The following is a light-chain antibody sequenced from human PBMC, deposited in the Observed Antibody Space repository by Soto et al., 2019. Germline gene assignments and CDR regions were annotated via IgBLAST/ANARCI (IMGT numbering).Light chain of an antibody. Sequence: SYELTQPPSVSVAPGQTARITCGGNNIRSKSVHWYQQKPGQAPVLVVYDDSDRPSGIPERFSGSNSGNTATLTISRVEAGDVADFFCLVWDCSGDHLVFGGGTKLTVL. V-gene: IGLV3-21*02. CDR3: LVWDCSGDHLV. CDR1: NIRSKS. CDR2: DDS. J-gene: IGLJ2*01.